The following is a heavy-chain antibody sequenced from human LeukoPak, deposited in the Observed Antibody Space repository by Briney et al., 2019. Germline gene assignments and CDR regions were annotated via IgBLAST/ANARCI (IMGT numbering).Heavy chain of an antibody. CDR3: AKMSSWFGELWL. Sequence: GGYLRLPCAASGFTFSSYAMSWVRQAPGKGLEWVSAISGSGGSTYYADSVKGRFTISRDDSKNTPYLQMNSLRAEDTAVYYCAKMSSWFGELWLWGQGTLVTVSS. D-gene: IGHD3-10*01. CDR1: GFTFSSYA. V-gene: IGHV3-23*01. J-gene: IGHJ4*02. CDR2: ISGSGGST.